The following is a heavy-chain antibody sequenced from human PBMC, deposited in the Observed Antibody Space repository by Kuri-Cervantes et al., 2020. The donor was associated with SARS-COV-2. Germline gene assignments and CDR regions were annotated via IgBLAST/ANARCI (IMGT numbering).Heavy chain of an antibody. J-gene: IGHJ4*02. D-gene: IGHD3-9*01. V-gene: IGHV3-30*03. Sequence: GGSLRLSCAASGFNFSRTDMHWVRQAPGKGLEWVAVISNDGKNKKCIASGKGRFTISRDNSQNTLYLQMNSLRAEDTAVYYCAYGTYYDILTGYLDFDYWGQGTLVTVSS. CDR1: GFNFSRTD. CDR3: AYGTYYDILTGYLDFDY. CDR2: ISNDGKNK.